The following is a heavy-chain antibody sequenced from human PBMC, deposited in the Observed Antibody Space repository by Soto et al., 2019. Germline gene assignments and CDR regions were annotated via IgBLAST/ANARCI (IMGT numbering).Heavy chain of an antibody. D-gene: IGHD7-27*01. J-gene: IGHJ6*02. Sequence: ASVKVSCTASGYTFTSYYMHWVRQAPGQGLEWMGIINPSGGSTSYAQKFQGRVTMTRDTSTSTVYMELSSLRSEDTAVYYCARARRPELGTLYYYGMDVWGQGTTVTVSS. CDR2: INPSGGST. CDR1: GYTFTSYY. V-gene: IGHV1-46*01. CDR3: ARARRPELGTLYYYGMDV.